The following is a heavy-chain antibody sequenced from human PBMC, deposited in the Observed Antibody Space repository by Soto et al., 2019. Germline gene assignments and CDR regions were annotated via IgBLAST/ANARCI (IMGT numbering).Heavy chain of an antibody. V-gene: IGHV4-39*01. D-gene: IGHD3-3*01. CDR3: AAPRDYDFWSGYYCY. J-gene: IGHJ4*02. CDR2: IYYSGST. Sequence: SETLSLTCTVSGGSISSSSYYWGWIRQPPGKGLEWIGSIYYSGSTYYNPSLKSRVTISVDTSKNQFSLKLSSVTAADTAVYYCAAPRDYDFWSGYYCYWGQGTLVTVSS. CDR1: GGSISSSSYY.